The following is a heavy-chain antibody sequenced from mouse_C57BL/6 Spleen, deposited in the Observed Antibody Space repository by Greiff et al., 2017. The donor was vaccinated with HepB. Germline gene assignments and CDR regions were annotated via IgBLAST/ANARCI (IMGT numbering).Heavy chain of an antibody. Sequence: EVQLQESGEGLVKPGGSLKLSCAASGFTFSSYAMSWVRQTPEKRLEWVAYISSGGDYIYYADTVKGRFTISRDNARNTLYLQMSSLKSEDTAMYYCTRGYDYDGVGFPYAMDYWGQGTSVTVSS. CDR3: TRGYDYDGVGFPYAMDY. CDR1: GFTFSSYA. CDR2: ISSGGDYI. D-gene: IGHD2-4*01. J-gene: IGHJ4*01. V-gene: IGHV5-9-1*02.